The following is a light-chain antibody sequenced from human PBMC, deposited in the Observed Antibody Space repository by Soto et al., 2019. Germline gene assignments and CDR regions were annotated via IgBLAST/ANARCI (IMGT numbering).Light chain of an antibody. CDR2: EVT. J-gene: IGLJ3*02. CDR1: SSDVGTYNL. Sequence: QSVLTQPASVSGSPGQSITISCTGASSDVGTYNLVSWYQQYPGQAPKLIISEVTKRPSGVSTRFSGSKSGTTASLTISGLQSEDEADYYCCPYAGFNIWVFGGGTQLTVL. V-gene: IGLV2-23*02. CDR3: CPYAGFNIWV.